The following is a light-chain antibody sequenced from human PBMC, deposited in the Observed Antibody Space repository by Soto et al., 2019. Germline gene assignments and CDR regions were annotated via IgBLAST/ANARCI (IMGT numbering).Light chain of an antibody. Sequence: DIQMTQSPYSLSAAVGDRVTITCRASQNINNYLNWYQQNPGKAPKLLIFDAASLKSGVPSRFSGRGSRTDSTLTISILPPEDFATYYCQQTSSAPFAFGPGTKVDIK. CDR3: QQTSSAPFA. CDR1: QNINNY. CDR2: DAA. V-gene: IGKV1-39*01. J-gene: IGKJ3*01.